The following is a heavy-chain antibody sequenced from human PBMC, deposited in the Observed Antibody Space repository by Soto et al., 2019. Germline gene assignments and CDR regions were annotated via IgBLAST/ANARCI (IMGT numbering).Heavy chain of an antibody. V-gene: IGHV1-69*04. D-gene: IGHD2-15*01. CDR2: IIPVLGIA. Sequence: SVKVSCKDSGGTLSSYTIRWVRQAPGQGLEWMGRIIPVLGIANYAQKFQGRVTITADKSTSTAYMELSSLRSEDTAVYYCARDPRPIVVESSVFDPWGQGTLVTVSS. J-gene: IGHJ5*02. CDR3: ARDPRPIVVESSVFDP. CDR1: GGTLSSYT.